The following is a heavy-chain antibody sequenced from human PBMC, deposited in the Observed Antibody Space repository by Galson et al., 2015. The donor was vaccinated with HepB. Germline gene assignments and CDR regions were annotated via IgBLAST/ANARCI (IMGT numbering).Heavy chain of an antibody. Sequence: SVKVSCKVSGYTLTELSMHWVRQAPGKGLEWMGGFDPEDGETIYAQKFQGRVTMTEDTSTDTAYMELSSLRSEDTAVYYCATPVVVVAALDYWGQGTLVTVSS. CDR1: GYTLTELS. V-gene: IGHV1-24*01. CDR3: ATPVVVVAALDY. D-gene: IGHD2-15*01. J-gene: IGHJ4*02. CDR2: FDPEDGET.